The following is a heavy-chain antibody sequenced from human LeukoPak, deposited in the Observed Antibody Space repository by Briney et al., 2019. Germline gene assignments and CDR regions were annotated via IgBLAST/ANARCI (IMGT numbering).Heavy chain of an antibody. D-gene: IGHD3-3*01. CDR1: GFTFSSYG. J-gene: IGHJ3*02. CDR3: ANLIIGRGVVIGSFDAFDI. Sequence: PGGSLRLSCAASGFTFSSYGMHWVHQAPGKGLEWVAFIRYDGSNKYYADSVKGRFTISRDNSKNTLYLQMNSLRAEDTAVYYCANLIIGRGVVIGSFDAFDIWGQGTMVTVSS. CDR2: IRYDGSNK. V-gene: IGHV3-30*02.